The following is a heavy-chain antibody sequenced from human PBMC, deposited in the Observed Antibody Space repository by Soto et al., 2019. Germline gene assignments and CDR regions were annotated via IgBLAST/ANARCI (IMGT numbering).Heavy chain of an antibody. Sequence: QVQLQESGPGLVKPSQTLSLTCTVSVGSISSGGYYWSWIRQHPGKGLEWIGYIYYSGSTYYNPSLKSRVTISVDTAKDQFPLKLSPVTAADTAVYYCAVSRDGYSMDVWGQGTTVTVSS. CDR3: AVSRDGYSMDV. J-gene: IGHJ6*02. V-gene: IGHV4-31*03. CDR2: IYYSGST. CDR1: VGSISSGGYY. D-gene: IGHD2-2*01.